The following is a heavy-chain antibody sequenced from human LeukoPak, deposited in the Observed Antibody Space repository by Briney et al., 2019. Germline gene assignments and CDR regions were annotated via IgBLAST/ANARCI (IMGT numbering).Heavy chain of an antibody. CDR1: GYTFTSYD. Sequence: ASVKVSCKASGYTFTSYDINWVRQATGQGLEWMGWMNPNSGNTGYAQKFQGRVTMTRNTSISTAYMELSSLGSEDTAVYYCARSMRYVYYYYGMDVWGQGATVTVSS. CDR2: MNPNSGNT. CDR3: ARSMRYVYYYYGMDV. D-gene: IGHD1-1*01. J-gene: IGHJ6*02. V-gene: IGHV1-8*01.